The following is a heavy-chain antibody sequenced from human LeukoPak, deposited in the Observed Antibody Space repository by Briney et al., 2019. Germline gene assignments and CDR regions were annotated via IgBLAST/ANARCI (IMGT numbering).Heavy chain of an antibody. J-gene: IGHJ6*03. D-gene: IGHD3-10*01. CDR2: LFDSGNT. V-gene: IGHV4-39*01. Sequence: SETLSLTCIVSGGSISSRSYYWDWIRQPPGKGLEWIGNLFDSGNTHYNPSLRSRLTMSVDTSKNQFSLKLSSVTAADTAVYSCPRQPGPEYGGTGKALEFGGKG. CDR1: GGSISSRSYY. CDR3: PRQPGPEYGGTGKALEF.